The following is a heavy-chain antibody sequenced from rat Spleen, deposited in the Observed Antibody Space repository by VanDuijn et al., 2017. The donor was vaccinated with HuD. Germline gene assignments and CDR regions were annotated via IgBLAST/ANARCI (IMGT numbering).Heavy chain of an antibody. CDR3: ARRYDGTYYDWYFDF. CDR1: GFTFSNYG. J-gene: IGHJ1*01. D-gene: IGHD1-12*02. Sequence: EVQLVESGGGLVQPGRSLKLSCAASGFTFSNYGMAWVRQTPTKGLEWVASISTGGGNTYYRDSVKGRFTISRDNAKNTQYLQMDSLRSEDTATYYCARRYDGTYYDWYFDFWGPGTMVTVSS. CDR2: ISTGGGNT. V-gene: IGHV5S14*01.